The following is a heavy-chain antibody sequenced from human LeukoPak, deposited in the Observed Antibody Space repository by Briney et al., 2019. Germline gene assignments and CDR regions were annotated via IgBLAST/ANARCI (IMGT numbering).Heavy chain of an antibody. V-gene: IGHV3-9*01. Sequence: GGSLRLSCAASGFTFDDYAMHWVRQAPGKGLKWVSGISWNSGSIGYADSVKGRFTISRDNAKNSLYLQMNSLRAEDTALYYCAKDIRRYFDWLPLNYYYYYGMDVWGQGTTVTVSS. J-gene: IGHJ6*02. CDR3: AKDIRRYFDWLPLNYYYYYGMDV. CDR2: ISWNSGSI. CDR1: GFTFDDYA. D-gene: IGHD3-9*01.